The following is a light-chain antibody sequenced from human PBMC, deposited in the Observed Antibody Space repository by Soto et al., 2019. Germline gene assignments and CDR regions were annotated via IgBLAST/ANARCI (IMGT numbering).Light chain of an antibody. Sequence: DIQITQAPSTLSASVGDRVTITFRASQNINAWLAWYQQKPGKAPKLLIYDVSTLHSGVPSRFSGSASGTEFTLTISNLESDDFATYYCQQYHRYSTFGQGTKVDIK. CDR1: QNINAW. CDR2: DVS. CDR3: QQYHRYST. V-gene: IGKV1-5*01. J-gene: IGKJ1*01.